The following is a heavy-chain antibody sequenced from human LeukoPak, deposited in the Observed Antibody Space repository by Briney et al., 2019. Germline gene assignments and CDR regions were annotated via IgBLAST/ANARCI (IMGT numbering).Heavy chain of an antibody. CDR2: IYTSGST. CDR3: ARRPGSRKFDY. J-gene: IGHJ4*02. V-gene: IGHV4-61*02. Sequence: SQTLSPTRPLAAGSITIGSYYCSWLQEPAGKGLEWSGRIYTSGSTNYNPSLKSRVTISVDTSKNQFSLKLSAVTAADTAVYYCARRPGSRKFDYWGQGTLVTVSS. D-gene: IGHD2-15*01. CDR1: AGSITIGSYY.